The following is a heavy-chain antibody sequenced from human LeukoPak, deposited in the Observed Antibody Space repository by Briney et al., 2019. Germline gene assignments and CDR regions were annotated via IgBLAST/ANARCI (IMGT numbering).Heavy chain of an antibody. CDR3: ARAKPKNMVRGLIMRRESRYYFDY. J-gene: IGHJ4*02. CDR1: GFTFSSYG. V-gene: IGHV3-30*02. CDR2: IRYDGSNK. D-gene: IGHD3-10*01. Sequence: TGGSLRLSCAASGFTFSSYGIHWVRQAPGKGLEWVAFIRYDGSNKYYTDSVKGRFTISRDNSKSTLYIQMNSLRAEDTAVYYCARAKPKNMVRGLIMRRESRYYFDYWGQGTLVTVSS.